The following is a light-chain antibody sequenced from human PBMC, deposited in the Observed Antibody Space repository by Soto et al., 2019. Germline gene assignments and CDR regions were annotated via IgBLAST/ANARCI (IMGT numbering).Light chain of an antibody. CDR2: LNSDGSH. CDR1: SGHSSYA. CDR3: QTWGTGIHV. Sequence: QPVLTQSPSASASLGASVKLTCTLSSGHSSYAIAWHQQQPEKGPRYLMKLNSDGSHSKGDGIPDRFSGSSSGAERYLTISSLQSEYEADYYCQTWGTGIHVFGGGTKLTVL. J-gene: IGLJ2*01. V-gene: IGLV4-69*01.